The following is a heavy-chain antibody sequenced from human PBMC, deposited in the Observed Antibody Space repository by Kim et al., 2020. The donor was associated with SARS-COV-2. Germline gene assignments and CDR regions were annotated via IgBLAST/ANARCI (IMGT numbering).Heavy chain of an antibody. CDR2: INAGNGNT. V-gene: IGHV1-3*01. CDR1: GYTFTSYA. Sequence: ASVKVSCKASGYTFTSYAMHWVRQAPGQRLEWMGWINAGNGNTKYSQKFQGRVTITRDTSASTAYMELSSLRSEDTAVYYCARANKGHYGSGTPRLSWFDPWGQGTLVTVSS. D-gene: IGHD3-10*01. CDR3: ARANKGHYGSGTPRLSWFDP. J-gene: IGHJ5*02.